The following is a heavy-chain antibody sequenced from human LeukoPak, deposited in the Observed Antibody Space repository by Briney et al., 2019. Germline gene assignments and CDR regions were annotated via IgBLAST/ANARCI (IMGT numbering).Heavy chain of an antibody. V-gene: IGHV3-30*04. J-gene: IGHJ4*02. CDR3: ATRGGSSWPFDY. D-gene: IGHD6-13*01. CDR1: GFTFSTYA. CDR2: ISYDGSSK. Sequence: GRSLRLSCAASGFTFSTYAMHWVRQAPGKGLEWVAVISYDGSSKYYADSVKGRFTISRDNSKNTLYLQMNSLRAEDTAVYYCATRGGSSWPFDYWGQGTLVTVSS.